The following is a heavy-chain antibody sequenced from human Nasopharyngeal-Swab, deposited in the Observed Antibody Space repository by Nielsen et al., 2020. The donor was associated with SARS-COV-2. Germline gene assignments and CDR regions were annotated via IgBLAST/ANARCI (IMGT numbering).Heavy chain of an antibody. D-gene: IGHD3-3*01. J-gene: IGHJ6*03. CDR2: IYHSGST. V-gene: IGHV4-38-2*02. CDR1: GYSISSGYY. Sequence: SETLSLTSTVSGYSISSGYYWGWIRQPPGKGLEWIGSIYHSGSTYYNPSLQSRVTISVDTSKNQFSLKLSSVTAADTAVYYCARVVGAKPAYYYYYMDVWGKGTTVTVSS. CDR3: ARVVGAKPAYYYYYMDV.